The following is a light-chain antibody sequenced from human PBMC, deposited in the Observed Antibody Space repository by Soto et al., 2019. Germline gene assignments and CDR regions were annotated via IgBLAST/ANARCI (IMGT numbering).Light chain of an antibody. CDR1: PSVTNF. V-gene: IGKV3-20*01. CDR2: GAS. CDR3: QQYGSSPWT. Sequence: EIVLTQSPATLSLSPGERATLSCRASPSVTNFLAWFQQKPGQAPRLLIYGASSRATGIPDRFSGSGSGTDFTLTISRLEPEDFAVYYCQQYGSSPWTFGQGTKVDIK. J-gene: IGKJ1*01.